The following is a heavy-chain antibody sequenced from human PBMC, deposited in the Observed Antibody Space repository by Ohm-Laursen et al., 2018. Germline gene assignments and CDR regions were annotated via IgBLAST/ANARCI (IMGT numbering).Heavy chain of an antibody. CDR1: GFTFSSYA. CDR2: ISGSGGST. V-gene: IGHV3-23*01. J-gene: IGHJ4*02. D-gene: IGHD6-19*01. CDR3: AKGPFIAVAGSNYFFDY. Sequence: GSLRLSCSASGFTFSSYAMNWVRQAPGKGLECVSTISGSGGSTYYADSVKGRFTISRDNSKNTLYLQINSLRAEDTAVYYCAKGPFIAVAGSNYFFDYWGQGTLVTVSS.